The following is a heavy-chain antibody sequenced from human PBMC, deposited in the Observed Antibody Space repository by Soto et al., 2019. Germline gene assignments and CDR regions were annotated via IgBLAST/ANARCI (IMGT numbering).Heavy chain of an antibody. D-gene: IGHD2-15*01. CDR2: ISSSGYI. J-gene: IGHJ6*02. CDR3: ARDCSGGSCYPGMDV. CDR1: RFNFNSYT. V-gene: IGHV3-21*01. Sequence: GRSLRLSCAASRFNFNSYTINWVRQAPGKRLEWLSSISSSGYIFSTDSVRGRFTISRDNAKNSVYLQINSLRAEETAVYFCARDCSGGSCYPGMDVWGQGTTVTASS.